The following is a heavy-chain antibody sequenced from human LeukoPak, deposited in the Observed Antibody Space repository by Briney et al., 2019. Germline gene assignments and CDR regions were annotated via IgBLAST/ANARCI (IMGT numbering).Heavy chain of an antibody. D-gene: IGHD1-26*01. V-gene: IGHV4-39*01. CDR3: ARHVGATLSLQH. CDR1: GGSVNSGNHY. CDR2: IYHNGIN. Sequence: PSETLSLNCTVAGGSVNSGNHYWGWIRQPPGKGLEWIGSIYHNGINYYNPSVASRVTISVDTSKNQFSLKLSSVTAADTAVYYCARHVGATLSLQHWGQGTLVTVSS. J-gene: IGHJ1*01.